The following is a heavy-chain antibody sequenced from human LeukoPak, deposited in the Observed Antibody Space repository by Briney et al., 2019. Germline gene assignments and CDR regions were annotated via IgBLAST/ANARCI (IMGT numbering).Heavy chain of an antibody. CDR3: ARGVTHQETYDYVWGSYRYPNWFDP. D-gene: IGHD3-16*02. CDR2: ISSSGSTI. V-gene: IGHV3-11*04. Sequence: GGSLRLSCAASGFTFSDYYMSWIRQAPGKGLEWVSYISSSGSTIYYADSVKGRFTISRDNAKNSLYLQMNSLRAEDTAVYYCARGVTHQETYDYVWGSYRYPNWFDPWGQGTLVTVSS. J-gene: IGHJ5*02. CDR1: GFTFSDYY.